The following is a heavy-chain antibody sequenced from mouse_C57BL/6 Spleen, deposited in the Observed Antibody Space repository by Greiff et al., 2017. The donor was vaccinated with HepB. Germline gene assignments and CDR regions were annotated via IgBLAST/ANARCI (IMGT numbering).Heavy chain of an antibody. D-gene: IGHD2-4*01. V-gene: IGHV1-15*01. J-gene: IGHJ2*01. CDR2: IDPETGGT. CDR3: TRRDDYDGDFDY. Sequence: VKLVESGAELVRPGASVTLSCEASGYTFTDYEMHWVKQTPVHGLEWIGAIDPETGGTAYNQKFKGKAILTADKSSSTAYMELRSLTSEDSAVYYCTRRDDYDGDFDYWGQGTTLTVSS. CDR1: GYTFTDYE.